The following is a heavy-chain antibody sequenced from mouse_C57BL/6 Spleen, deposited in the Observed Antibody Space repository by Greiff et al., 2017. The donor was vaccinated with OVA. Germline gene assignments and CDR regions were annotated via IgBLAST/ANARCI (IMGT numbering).Heavy chain of an antibody. CDR3: ARSHYYGSSYWYFDV. CDR2: IDPSDSYT. CDR1: GYTFTSYW. J-gene: IGHJ1*03. Sequence: VQLQQSGAELVMPGASVKLSCKASGYTFTSYWMHWVKQRPGQGLEWIGEIDPSDSYTNYNQKFKGKSTLTVDKSSSTAYMQLSSLTSEDSAVYYCARSHYYGSSYWYFDVWGTGTTVTVSS. D-gene: IGHD1-1*01. V-gene: IGHV1-69*01.